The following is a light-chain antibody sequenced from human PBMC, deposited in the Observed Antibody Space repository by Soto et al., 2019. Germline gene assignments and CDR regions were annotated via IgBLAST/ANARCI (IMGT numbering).Light chain of an antibody. Sequence: QSVLTQPPSASGTPGQRVTISCSGSSSNIGSNTVNWYQQLPGTATKLLIYSNNQRPSGVPDRFSGSKSGTSASLAISGLQSEDEADYYCAAWDDSLNGLVFGGGTKVTVL. J-gene: IGLJ2*01. CDR3: AAWDDSLNGLV. CDR2: SNN. CDR1: SSNIGSNT. V-gene: IGLV1-44*01.